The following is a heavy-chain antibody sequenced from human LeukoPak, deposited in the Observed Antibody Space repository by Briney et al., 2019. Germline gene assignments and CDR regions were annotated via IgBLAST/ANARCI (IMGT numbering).Heavy chain of an antibody. Sequence: GGSLRLSCAASGFTFDDYAMHWVRQAPGKGLEWVSGISWNSGSIGYADSVKGRFTISGDNAKNSLYLQMNSLRAEDMALYYCAKDIADSGYDSGGFDYWGQGTLVTVSS. CDR1: GFTFDDYA. CDR3: AKDIADSGYDSGGFDY. J-gene: IGHJ4*02. V-gene: IGHV3-9*03. D-gene: IGHD5-12*01. CDR2: ISWNSGSI.